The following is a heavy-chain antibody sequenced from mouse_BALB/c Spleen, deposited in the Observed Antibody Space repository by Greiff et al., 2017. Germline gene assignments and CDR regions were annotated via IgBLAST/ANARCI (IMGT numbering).Heavy chain of an antibody. CDR2: IDPSDSET. D-gene: IGHD1-1*02. CDR1: GYSFTSYW. V-gene: IGHV1S126*01. J-gene: IGHJ3*01. Sequence: QVQLKESGPQLVRPGASVKISCKASGYSFTSYWMHWVKQRPGQGLEWIGMIDPSDSETRLNQKFKDKATLTVDKSSSTAYMQLSSPTSEDSAVYYCARRNGAWFAYWGQGTLVTVSA. CDR3: ARRNGAWFAY.